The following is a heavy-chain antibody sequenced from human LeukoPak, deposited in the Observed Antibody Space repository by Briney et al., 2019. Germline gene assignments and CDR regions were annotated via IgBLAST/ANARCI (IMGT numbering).Heavy chain of an antibody. CDR3: ARAVTRGADAFDI. CDR1: GGTFSSYA. CDR2: IIPIFGTA. V-gene: IGHV1-69*01. D-gene: IGHD1-26*01. Sequence: SVKVSCKASGGTFSSYAISWVRQAPGQGLEWMGGIIPIFGTANYAQKFQGRVTITADESTSTAYMELSSLRSEDTAVYYCARAVTRGADAFDIWGQGTMVTVSS. J-gene: IGHJ3*02.